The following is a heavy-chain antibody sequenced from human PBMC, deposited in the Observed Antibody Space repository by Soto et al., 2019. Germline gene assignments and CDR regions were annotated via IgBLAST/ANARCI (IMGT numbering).Heavy chain of an antibody. V-gene: IGHV4-4*02. J-gene: IGHJ6*03. D-gene: IGHD3-10*01. Sequence: QVQLQESGPGLVKPSGTLSLTCAVSSGSISSSNWWRWVRQPPGKGLEWIGESYHSGSTNYNPSLKSRVTISVDNSKNQFSLKLSSVTAADTAVYYCERMWGDSGVRGVIIPYYYYYMDVWGKGTTVTVSS. CDR1: SGSISSSNW. CDR3: ERMWGDSGVRGVIIPYYYYYMDV. CDR2: SYHSGST.